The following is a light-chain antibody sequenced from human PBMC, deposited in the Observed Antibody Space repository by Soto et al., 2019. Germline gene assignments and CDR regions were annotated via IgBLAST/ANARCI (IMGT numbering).Light chain of an antibody. CDR3: QQYGSSPRT. Sequence: EIVLTQSPGTLSLSPGERATLSCTASESVSSSYLAWYQQKPGRAPRLLIFGASTRATGIPDRFSGSGSGTDFTLTISRLEPEDFAVYYCQQYGSSPRTFGQGTKLEI. CDR2: GAS. V-gene: IGKV3-20*01. J-gene: IGKJ2*02. CDR1: ESVSSSY.